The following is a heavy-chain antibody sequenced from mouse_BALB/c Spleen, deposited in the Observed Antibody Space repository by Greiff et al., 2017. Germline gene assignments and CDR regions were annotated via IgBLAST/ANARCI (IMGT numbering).Heavy chain of an antibody. CDR3: TREGCAY. J-gene: IGHJ3*01. CDR1: GYTFTSYY. V-gene: IGHV1-53*01. CDR2: INPSNGGT. Sequence: VKLMESGAELVKPGASVKLSCKASGYTFTSYYMYWVKQRPGQGLEWIGEINPSNGGTNFNEKFKSKATLTVDKSSSTAYMQLSSLTSKDSAVYYCTREGCAYWGQGTLVTVSA.